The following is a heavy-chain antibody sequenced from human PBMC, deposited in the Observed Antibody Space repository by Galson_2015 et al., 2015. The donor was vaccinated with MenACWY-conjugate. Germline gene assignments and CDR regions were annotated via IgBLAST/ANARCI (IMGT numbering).Heavy chain of an antibody. D-gene: IGHD3-22*01. J-gene: IGHJ4*02. CDR3: ARGRSSGYLDY. Sequence: SLRLSCAASGFTVSSNYMSWVRQAPGKGLEWVSVIYSGGSIYYADSVKGRFTISRDNSKNTLYLQMNSLRAEDTAVYYCARGRSSGYLDYWGQGTLVTVSS. CDR2: IYSGGSI. CDR1: GFTVSSNY. V-gene: IGHV3-53*01.